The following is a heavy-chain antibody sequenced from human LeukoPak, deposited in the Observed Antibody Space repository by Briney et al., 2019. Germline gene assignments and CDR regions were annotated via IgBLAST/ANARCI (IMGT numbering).Heavy chain of an antibody. D-gene: IGHD5-24*01. J-gene: IGHJ4*02. Sequence: PGGSLRLSCAASGFTFSSYSMNWVRQAPGKGLEWVSSISSSSSYIYYADSVKGRFTISRDNAKNSLYLQMNSLRAEDTAVYYCARVNRDGYNYPDYWGQGTLVTVSS. CDR1: GFTFSSYS. V-gene: IGHV3-21*01. CDR3: ARVNRDGYNYPDY. CDR2: ISSSSSYI.